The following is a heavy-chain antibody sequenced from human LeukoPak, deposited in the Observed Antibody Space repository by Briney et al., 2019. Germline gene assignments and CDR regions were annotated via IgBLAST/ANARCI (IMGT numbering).Heavy chain of an antibody. V-gene: IGHV1-18*03. CDR3: ARDLIGYSYGLMSDY. J-gene: IGHJ4*02. D-gene: IGHD5-18*01. Sequence: ASVKVSCKASGYSFITYGISWVRRAPGQGLEWMGWISVHNGDTNYAQKFQGRVTMTTDTSTDTAYMELNNLTSDDMAIYYCARDLIGYSYGLMSDYWGQGTLVTVSS. CDR1: GYSFITYG. CDR2: ISVHNGDT.